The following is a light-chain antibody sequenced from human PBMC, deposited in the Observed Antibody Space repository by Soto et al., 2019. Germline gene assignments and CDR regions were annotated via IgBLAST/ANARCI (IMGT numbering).Light chain of an antibody. CDR3: QQYGSSPGT. CDR2: GAS. V-gene: IGKV3-20*01. CDR1: QSVSSSY. Sequence: EIALTQSPGTLSLSPGERATLSCRASQSVSSSYLAWYQQKPGQAPRLLIYGASSRATGIPDRFSGSGSGTDFTLTISRLEPEDFAVYYCQQYGSSPGTFGQGTKVDI. J-gene: IGKJ1*01.